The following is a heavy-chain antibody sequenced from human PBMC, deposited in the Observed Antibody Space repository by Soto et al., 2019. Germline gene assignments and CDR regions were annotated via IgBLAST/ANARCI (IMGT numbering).Heavy chain of an antibody. CDR2: INHSGST. CDR3: ARGSWYGGLRG. J-gene: IGHJ4*02. Sequence: SETLSLTCAVYGGSFSGYYWSWIRQPPGKGLEWIGEINHSGSTNYNPSLKSRVTISVDTSKNQFSLKLSSVTAADTAVYYCARGSWYGGLRGWGQGTLVTVSS. CDR1: GGSFSGYY. V-gene: IGHV4-34*01. D-gene: IGHD1-26*01.